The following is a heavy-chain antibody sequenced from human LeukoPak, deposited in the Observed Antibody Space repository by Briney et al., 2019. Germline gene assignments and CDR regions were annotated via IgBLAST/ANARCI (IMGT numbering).Heavy chain of an antibody. Sequence: SETLSLTCTVSGGSISSYYWSWIRQPPGKGLEWIGEINHSGSTNYNPSLKSRVTISVDTSKNQFSLKLSSVTAADTAVYYCARSRVLLWFGESIPEPALYWGQGTLVTVSS. CDR1: GGSISSYY. CDR2: INHSGST. J-gene: IGHJ4*02. CDR3: ARSRVLLWFGESIPEPALY. D-gene: IGHD3-10*01. V-gene: IGHV4-34*01.